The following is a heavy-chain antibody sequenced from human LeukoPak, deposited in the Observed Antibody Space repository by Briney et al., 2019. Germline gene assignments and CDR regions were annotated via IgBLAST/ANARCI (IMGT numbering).Heavy chain of an antibody. CDR3: ARDKGSHSSGWSYYYYYMDV. CDR2: IYYSGNT. J-gene: IGHJ6*03. D-gene: IGHD6-19*01. V-gene: IGHV4-59*12. CDR1: GDSISSYY. Sequence: SETLSLTCTVSGDSISSYYWSWIRQPPGKGLEWIGFIYYSGNTNYNPSLKSRVTMSVDTSKNQFSLKLSSVTAADTAVYYCARDKGSHSSGWSYYYYYMDVWGKGTTVTISS.